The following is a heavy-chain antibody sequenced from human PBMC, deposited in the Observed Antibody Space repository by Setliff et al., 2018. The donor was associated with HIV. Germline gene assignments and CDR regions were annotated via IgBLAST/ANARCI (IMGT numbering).Heavy chain of an antibody. Sequence: ASVKVSCKASGYTFTSYGISWVRQAPGQGLEWMGWISAYNGNTNYAQKLQGRFTISRDDAKNSLYLQMSSLRAEDSAVYYCARGSRDDSVYRPVDYWGRGTLVTVSS. CDR2: ISAYNGNT. J-gene: IGHJ4*02. D-gene: IGHD3-22*01. CDR3: ARGSRDDSVYRPVDY. CDR1: GYTFTSYG. V-gene: IGHV1-18*01.